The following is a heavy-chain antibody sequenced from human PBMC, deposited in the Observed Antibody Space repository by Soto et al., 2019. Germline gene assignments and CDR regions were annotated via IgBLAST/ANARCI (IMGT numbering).Heavy chain of an antibody. D-gene: IGHD3-9*01. CDR2: IHYSGIT. CDR3: TRALLKSLDY. CDR1: GASISTSYW. V-gene: IGHV4-4*02. J-gene: IGHJ4*02. Sequence: QVQLQESGPGLVKTSETQSLTCAVSGASISTSYWWSWVRQSPGKGLEWIGEIHYSGITNYNPSLKSRVIISQDKSKNQFSLNLNSVTAADTAMYYCTRALLKSLDYWGQGTLVTVSS.